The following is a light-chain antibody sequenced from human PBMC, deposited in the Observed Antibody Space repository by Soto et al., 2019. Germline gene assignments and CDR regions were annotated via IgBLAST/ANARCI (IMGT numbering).Light chain of an antibody. CDR2: AAS. Sequence: DIQMTQSPSSLSASVGDRVTITCRASQSISSYLNWYQQKPGKAPKLLIYAASSLQSGVPSRFSGSGSGTDFTLTISSLQPEDFATYFCQQANSFPLTFGPGTKVDLK. CDR3: QQANSFPLT. V-gene: IGKV1-39*01. J-gene: IGKJ3*01. CDR1: QSISSY.